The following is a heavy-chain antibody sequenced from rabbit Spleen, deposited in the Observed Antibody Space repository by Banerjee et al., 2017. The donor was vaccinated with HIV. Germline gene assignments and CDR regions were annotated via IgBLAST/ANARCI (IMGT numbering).Heavy chain of an antibody. D-gene: IGHD1-1*01. CDR2: IEPIFGNT. CDR3: ARDPAYSYGSGSAIPYL. J-gene: IGHJ4*01. CDR1: GFDFYNYG. Sequence: QEQLVESGGGLVQPGGSLKLSCKASGFDFYNYGVTWVRQAPGKGLEWIGYIEPIFGNTYYANWVNGRFTISSHNAQNTLYLQLSSLTAADTATYFCARDPAYSYGSGSAIPYLWGPGTLVTVS. V-gene: IGHV1S47*01.